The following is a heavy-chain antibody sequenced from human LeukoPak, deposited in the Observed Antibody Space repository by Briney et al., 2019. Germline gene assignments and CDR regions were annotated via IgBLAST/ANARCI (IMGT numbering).Heavy chain of an antibody. V-gene: IGHV3-66*02. Sequence: GGSLRLSCAVSGFTVNSKYMNWVRQAPGKGLEWVSILYSSGATYYADSVKGRFTISRDNSKNTLYLQMNSVRAEDTAVYYCAANYDFWSGYPPDWGQGTLVTVSS. CDR1: GFTVNSKY. CDR3: AANYDFWSGYPPD. CDR2: LYSSGAT. J-gene: IGHJ4*02. D-gene: IGHD3-3*01.